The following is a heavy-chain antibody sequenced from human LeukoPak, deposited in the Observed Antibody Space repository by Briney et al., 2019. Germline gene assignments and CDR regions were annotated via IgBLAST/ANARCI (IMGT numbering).Heavy chain of an antibody. J-gene: IGHJ5*02. CDR1: GGSISSYY. D-gene: IGHD1-26*01. CDR2: IYYSGST. Sequence: SETLSLTCTVSGGSISSYYWSWIRQPPGKGLEWIGYIYYSGSTNYNPSLKSRVTISVDTSKNQFSLKLSSVTAADTAVYYCAREVVGATTWFDPWGQRTLVTVSS. V-gene: IGHV4-59*01. CDR3: AREVVGATTWFDP.